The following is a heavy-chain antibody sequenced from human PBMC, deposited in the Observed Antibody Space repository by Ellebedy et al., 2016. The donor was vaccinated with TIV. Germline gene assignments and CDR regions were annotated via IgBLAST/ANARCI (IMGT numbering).Heavy chain of an antibody. D-gene: IGHD3-16*01. CDR1: GYTLNKMG. Sequence: ASVKVSXXTSGYTLNKMGVSWVRQAPGRGLEWMGWISGYNKNTKYRQKFQGRVTMTADTSTSTAYMELRSLTSEDTADYYCATWGRGGPDEDYLDVWGRGTRVTVSS. CDR2: ISGYNKNT. J-gene: IGHJ6*04. CDR3: ATWGRGGPDEDYLDV. V-gene: IGHV1-18*01.